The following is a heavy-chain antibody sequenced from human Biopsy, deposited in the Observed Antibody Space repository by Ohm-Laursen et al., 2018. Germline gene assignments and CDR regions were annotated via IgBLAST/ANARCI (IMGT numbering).Heavy chain of an antibody. CDR3: GSWGFFAYSTFDY. CDR2: INRDGTTT. J-gene: IGHJ4*02. V-gene: IGHV3-74*01. D-gene: IGHD4-11*01. CDR1: GFTYSNYY. Sequence: SLSLSLTASGFTYSNYYMHWVRPAPGQGLLWVSRINRDGTTTDYAASVNGRLTIARDNAKNMLYLQMNSLRAEDTAVYYCGSWGFFAYSTFDYWGQGALVTVSS.